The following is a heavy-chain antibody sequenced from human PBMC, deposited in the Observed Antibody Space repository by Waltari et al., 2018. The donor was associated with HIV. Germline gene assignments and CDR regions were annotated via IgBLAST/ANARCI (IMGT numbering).Heavy chain of an antibody. J-gene: IGHJ4*02. CDR2: IDTKTGSP. CDR3: AEGYGAFDFDY. Sequence: QAQLQQSPPQVKKPGTSLKLSCKSPENAFSGSVINWVRQAPGQGLEWIGLIDTKTGSPTYAQVFSGLLILSLDTSVTTSYLQIRALKTNDTATYYCAEGYGAFDFDYWGQGTLITVSP. V-gene: IGHV7-4-1*01. CDR1: ENAFSGSV. D-gene: IGHD2-15*01.